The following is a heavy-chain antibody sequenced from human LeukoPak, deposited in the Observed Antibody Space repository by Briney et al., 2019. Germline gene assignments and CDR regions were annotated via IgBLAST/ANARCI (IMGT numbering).Heavy chain of an antibody. D-gene: IGHD5-12*01. J-gene: IGHJ4*02. V-gene: IGHV1-2*02. CDR1: RYTFTGYY. Sequence: ASVKVSCKASRYTFTGYYMHWVRQAPGQGLEWMGWINPNSGGTNYAQKFQGRVTMTRDTSISTAYMELSGLRSDDTAVYYCARDPDPEGLDYYFDYWGQGTLVTVSS. CDR3: ARDPDPEGLDYYFDY. CDR2: INPNSGGT.